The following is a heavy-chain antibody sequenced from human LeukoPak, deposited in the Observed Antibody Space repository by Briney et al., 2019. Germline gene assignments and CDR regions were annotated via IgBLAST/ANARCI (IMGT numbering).Heavy chain of an antibody. D-gene: IGHD3-3*01. CDR1: GYTFTSYG. V-gene: IGHV1-18*01. CDR2: ISAYNGNT. CDR3: ARLGDWFYYGRSGYPPDY. J-gene: IGHJ4*02. Sequence: ASVKVSCEASGYTFTSYGISWVRQAPGQGLEWMGWISAYNGNTNYAQKLQGRVTMTTDTSTSTAYMELRSLRSDDTAVYYCARLGDWFYYGRSGYPPDYWGQGTLVTVSS.